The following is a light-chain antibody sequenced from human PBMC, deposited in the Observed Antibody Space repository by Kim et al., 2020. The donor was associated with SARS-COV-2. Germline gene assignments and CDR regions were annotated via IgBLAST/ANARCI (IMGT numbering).Light chain of an antibody. CDR3: QTWGTGIG. Sequence: GASFKLACTLSSGHSSYAIAWHQQQPEKGPRYLMKLNSDGSHSKGDGIPDRFSGSSSGAERYLTISSLQSEDEADYYCQTWGTGIGFGGGTQLTVL. CDR2: LNSDGSH. CDR1: SGHSSYA. V-gene: IGLV4-69*01. J-gene: IGLJ3*02.